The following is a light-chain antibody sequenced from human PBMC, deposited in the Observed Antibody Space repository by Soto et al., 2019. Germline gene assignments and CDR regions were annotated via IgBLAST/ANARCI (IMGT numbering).Light chain of an antibody. J-gene: IGLJ1*01. CDR2: EVS. V-gene: IGLV2-8*01. CDR3: CSYAGSSTPCV. Sequence: QSVLTQPPSASGSPGQSVTISCTGTSTDVGGYNYISWYQHHPGKGPKLIIYEVSERPSGVPDRFSGSKSGNTASLTVSGLQAEDEADYYCCSYAGSSTPCVFGSGTKVTVL. CDR1: STDVGGYNY.